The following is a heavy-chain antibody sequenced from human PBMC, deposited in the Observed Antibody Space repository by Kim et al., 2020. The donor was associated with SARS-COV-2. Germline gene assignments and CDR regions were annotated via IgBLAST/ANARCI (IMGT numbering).Heavy chain of an antibody. CDR1: GFTFTNVW. V-gene: IGHV3-15*01. CDR2: IKSKTDGGTT. CDR3: TTVYSSGWYAMDV. J-gene: IGHJ6*02. Sequence: GGSLRLSCAASGFTFTNVWMSWVRQAPGKGLEWVGRIKSKTDGGTTDYAAPVKGRFTLSRDDSKKTLYLQMNSLKTEDTAVYYCTTVYSSGWYAMDVWGQGTTVTVSS. D-gene: IGHD6-19*01.